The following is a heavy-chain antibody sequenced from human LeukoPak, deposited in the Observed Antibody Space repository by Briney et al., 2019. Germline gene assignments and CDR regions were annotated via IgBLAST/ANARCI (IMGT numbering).Heavy chain of an antibody. CDR1: GYSFTSYW. V-gene: IGHV5-51*01. CDR3: ARHGPGGSYYFDY. D-gene: IGHD2-8*02. J-gene: IGHJ4*02. Sequence: GASLKISCKGSGYSFTSYWIGWVRQLPGKGLEWMGIIFPGGSDTRYSPSFQGQVTISADKSISTAYLQWSSLRASDTAMYYCARHGPGGSYYFDYWGQGTLVTVSS. CDR2: IFPGGSDT.